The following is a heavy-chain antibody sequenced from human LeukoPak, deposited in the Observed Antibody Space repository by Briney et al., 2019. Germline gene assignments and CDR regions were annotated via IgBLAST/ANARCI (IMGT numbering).Heavy chain of an antibody. D-gene: IGHD6-6*01. J-gene: IGHJ4*02. V-gene: IGHV4-30-2*03. CDR3: ARHWGSIAAPLSSFDY. Sequence: SETLSLTCTVSGGSISSGGYYWSWVRQPPGKGLEWIGYIYYSGSTYYNPSLKSRVTISVDTSKNQFSLKLSSVTAADTAVYYCARHWGSIAAPLSSFDYWGQGTLVTVSS. CDR1: GGSISSGGYY. CDR2: IYYSGST.